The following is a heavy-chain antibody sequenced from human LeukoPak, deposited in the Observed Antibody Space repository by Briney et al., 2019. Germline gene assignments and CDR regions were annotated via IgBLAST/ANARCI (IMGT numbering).Heavy chain of an antibody. V-gene: IGHV1-46*01. CDR1: GYTFTSYY. CDR2: INPSGGST. CDR3: ARELQIAVVTLFYFDY. J-gene: IGHJ4*02. D-gene: IGHD2-15*01. Sequence: ASVKVSCKASGYTFTSYYMHWVRQAPGQGLEWMGIINPSGGSTSYAQKFQGRVTMTRDTSTSTVYMELSSLRSEDTAVYYCARELQIAVVTLFYFDYWGQGTLVTVSS.